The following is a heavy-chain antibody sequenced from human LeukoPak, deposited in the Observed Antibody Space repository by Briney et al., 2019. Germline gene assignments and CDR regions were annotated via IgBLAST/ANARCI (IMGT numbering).Heavy chain of an antibody. CDR3: ARGTLKAAATDFDY. V-gene: IGHV3-20*04. CDR1: GFTFSSYA. Sequence: GGSLRLSCAASGFTFSSYAMSWVRQAPGKGLEWVSGINWNGGSTGYADSVKGRFTISRDNAKNSLYLQMNSLRAEDTALYYCARGTLKAAATDFDYWGQGTLVTVSS. J-gene: IGHJ4*02. CDR2: INWNGGST. D-gene: IGHD6-13*01.